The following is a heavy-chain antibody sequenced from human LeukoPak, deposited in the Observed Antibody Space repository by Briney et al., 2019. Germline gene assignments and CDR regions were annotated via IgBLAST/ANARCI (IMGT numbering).Heavy chain of an antibody. J-gene: IGHJ4*02. V-gene: IGHV3-73*01. CDR1: GLTFSGSA. CDR2: IRSKANNYAP. D-gene: IGHD6-13*01. Sequence: GGSRRLACAASGLTFSGSAMHCVRQASGKVLEWVGRIRSKANNYAPGYSGAVKGRLPTHRGDSKNTEYLQMYSRKTEDTAVCYCTRQHSSSWYLVVDWGQGTLVTVSS. CDR3: TRQHSSSWYLVVD.